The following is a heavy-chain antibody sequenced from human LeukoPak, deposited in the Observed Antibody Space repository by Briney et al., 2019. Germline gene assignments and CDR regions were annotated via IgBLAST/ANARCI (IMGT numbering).Heavy chain of an antibody. V-gene: IGHV1-2*02. CDR1: GYTFTGYY. CDR2: INPNSGGT. Sequence: GASVKVSCKASGYTFTGYYMHWVRQAPGQGLEWMGWINPNSGGTNYAQKFQGRVTMTRDTSISTAYMELSRLRSDDTAVYYCARDRSSWTIYYYGMDVWGQGTTVTVSS. J-gene: IGHJ6*02. CDR3: ARDRSSWTIYYYGMDV. D-gene: IGHD6-13*01.